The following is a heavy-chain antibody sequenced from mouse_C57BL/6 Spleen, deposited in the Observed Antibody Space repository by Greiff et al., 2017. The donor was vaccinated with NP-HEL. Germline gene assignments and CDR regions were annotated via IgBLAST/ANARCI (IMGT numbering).Heavy chain of an antibody. D-gene: IGHD2-3*01. V-gene: IGHV5-6*01. CDR2: ISSGGSYT. J-gene: IGHJ2*01. CDR3: ASLDGYYFDY. CDR1: GFTFSSYG. Sequence: EVKLMESGGDLVKPGGSLKLSCAASGFTFSSYGMSWVRQTPDKRLEWVATISSGGSYTYYLDSVKGRFTISRDNAKNTLYLQMSSLKSEDTAMYYCASLDGYYFDYWGQGTTLTVSS.